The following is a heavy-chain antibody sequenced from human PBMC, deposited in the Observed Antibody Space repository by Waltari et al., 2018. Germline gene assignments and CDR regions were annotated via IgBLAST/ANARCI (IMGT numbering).Heavy chain of an antibody. J-gene: IGHJ5*02. D-gene: IGHD5-12*01. Sequence: QLQLQESGPGLMKPSETLSLTCPVSGGSIRRSSSYWGWIRQSPGKGLEWIASIYYTGTTYYNPTLESRVTISGDTSKNQFSLRLSSVTAADTAVYYCARHWKRNGYRFDPWGQGTLVTVSS. CDR3: ARHWKRNGYRFDP. V-gene: IGHV4-39*01. CDR1: GGSIRRSSSY. CDR2: IYYTGTT.